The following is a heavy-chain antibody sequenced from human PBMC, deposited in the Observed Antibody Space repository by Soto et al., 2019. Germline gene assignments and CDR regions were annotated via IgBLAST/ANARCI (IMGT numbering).Heavy chain of an antibody. V-gene: IGHV1-69*01. CDR3: ARAVRTGFYGIDV. Sequence: QVQLVQSGAEVKKPGSSVKVSCRASGDSFSNYAFNWLRQALGRGLEWMGGLIPVFGTSNYAEKFQGRVTITADESTSTAYMELSSLTSEDTAVYYCARAVRTGFYGIDVWGQGTTVSVSS. CDR1: GDSFSNYA. CDR2: LIPVFGTS. J-gene: IGHJ6*02.